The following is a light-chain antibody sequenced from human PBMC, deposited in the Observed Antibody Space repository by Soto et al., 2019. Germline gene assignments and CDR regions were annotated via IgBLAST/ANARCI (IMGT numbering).Light chain of an antibody. V-gene: IGLV1-40*01. Sequence: QSVLTQPPSVSGAPGQWVTISCSGSSSNIGAGYDVNWYRQLPGTAPKLLIYGNSDRPSGVPDRFSGSKSGTSASLAITGLQAEDEADYFCQSYDRSLRTYVFGTATKLTVL. CDR3: QSYDRSLRTYV. CDR1: SSNIGAGYD. J-gene: IGLJ1*01. CDR2: GNS.